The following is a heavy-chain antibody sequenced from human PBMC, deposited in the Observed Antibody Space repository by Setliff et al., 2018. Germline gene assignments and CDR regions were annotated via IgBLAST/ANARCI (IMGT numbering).Heavy chain of an antibody. CDR1: GFTFRSYA. D-gene: IGHD6-13*01. CDR3: AKEYSSTWVKAWFDP. J-gene: IGHJ5*02. Sequence: SCAASGFTFRSYAMSWVRQAPGKGLEWVSAISGSGVSTYYADSVKGRFTISRDNSKNTLYLQMNSLRAEDTAVYYCAKEYSSTWVKAWFDPGGQGTLVTVSS. CDR2: ISGSGVST. V-gene: IGHV3-23*01.